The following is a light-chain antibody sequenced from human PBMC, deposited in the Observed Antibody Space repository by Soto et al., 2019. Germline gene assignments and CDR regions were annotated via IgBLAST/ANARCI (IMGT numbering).Light chain of an antibody. V-gene: IGKV3-20*01. J-gene: IGKJ1*01. CDR3: QQYESSPT. CDR2: GAS. Sequence: EIVLTQSPGTLSLSAGETATLSCRASQSLSNGYLTWYQQKPGQAPTVLIYGASNRATVIPNMFSGSGSGADFTLTISRLEPEDFAVYYCQQYESSPTFGQGTKVEIK. CDR1: QSLSNGY.